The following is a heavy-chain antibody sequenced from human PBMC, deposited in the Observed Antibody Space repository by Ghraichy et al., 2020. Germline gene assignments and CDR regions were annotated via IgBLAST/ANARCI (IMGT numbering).Heavy chain of an antibody. V-gene: IGHV4-34*01. CDR3: ARGRVQPLY. CDR1: GGSFSGYY. J-gene: IGHJ4*02. Sequence: SETLSLTCAVYGGSFSGYYWSWIRQPPGKGLEWIGEINHSGSTNYNPSLKSRVTISVDTSKNQFSLKLSSVTAADTAVYYCARGRVQPLYWGQGTLVTVSS. CDR2: INHSGST.